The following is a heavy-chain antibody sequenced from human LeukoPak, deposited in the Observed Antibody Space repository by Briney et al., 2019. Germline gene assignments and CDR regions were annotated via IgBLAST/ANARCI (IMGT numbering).Heavy chain of an antibody. CDR3: AAWGSSSSPLPGMDV. J-gene: IGHJ6*02. CDR1: GYTFTSYY. Sequence: ASVKVSCKASGYTFTSYYMHWVRQAPGQGLEWMGVIDPNGGGANYPQKVQGRVTMTRDTSTSTVYMETRSLRPEDTAVYYCAAWGSSSSPLPGMDVWGQGTTVTVSS. V-gene: IGHV1-46*01. CDR2: IDPNGGGA. D-gene: IGHD6-13*01.